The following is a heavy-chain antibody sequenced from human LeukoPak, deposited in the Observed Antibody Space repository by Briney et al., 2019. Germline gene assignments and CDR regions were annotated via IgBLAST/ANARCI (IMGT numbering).Heavy chain of an antibody. CDR2: INHSGST. Sequence: SETLSLTCAVYGGSFSGYYWSWIRQPPGKGLEWIGEINHSGSTNYNPSLKSRVTISVDTSKNQFSLKLSSVTAADTAVYYCASGSYFRFDYWGQGTLVTVAS. CDR1: GGSFSGYY. V-gene: IGHV4-34*01. J-gene: IGHJ4*02. CDR3: ASGSYFRFDY. D-gene: IGHD1-26*01.